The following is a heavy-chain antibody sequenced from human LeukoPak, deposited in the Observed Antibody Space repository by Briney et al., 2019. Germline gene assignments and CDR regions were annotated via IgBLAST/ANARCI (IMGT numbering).Heavy chain of an antibody. CDR3: ARSVAASRDY. Sequence: GGSLRLSCAASGFTFDDYGMSWVRQAPGKGLEWVSGINWNGGSTGYADSVKGRFTISRDNTKNSLYLQMDSLRAEDTALYYCARSVAASRDYWGQGTLVTVSS. V-gene: IGHV3-20*04. CDR1: GFTFDDYG. CDR2: INWNGGST. D-gene: IGHD2-15*01. J-gene: IGHJ4*02.